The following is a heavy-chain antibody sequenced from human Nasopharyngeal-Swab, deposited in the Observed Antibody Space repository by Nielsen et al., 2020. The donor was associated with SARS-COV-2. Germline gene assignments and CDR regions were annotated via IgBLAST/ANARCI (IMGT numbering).Heavy chain of an antibody. CDR3: ARMMAGYDGYLQN. CDR2: TQLNNGKT. D-gene: IGHD2-2*03. CDR1: GYTLTSYD. Sequence: ASVKVSCKASGYTLTSYDINWVRQAPGHGLEWLGRTQLNNGKTVFAQKFQGRVTMTWNTSITTAYMRLSGLRSDDTAVYYCARMMAGYDGYLQNWGQGTLVTVSS. V-gene: IGHV1-8*01. J-gene: IGHJ1*01.